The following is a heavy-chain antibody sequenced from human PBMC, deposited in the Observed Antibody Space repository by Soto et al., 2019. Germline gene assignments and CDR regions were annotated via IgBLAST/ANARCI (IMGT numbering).Heavy chain of an antibody. V-gene: IGHV3-30*18. CDR2: ISYDGSNK. D-gene: IGHD3-3*01. J-gene: IGHJ4*02. CDR1: GFTFFSYG. CDR3: AKDRAGDIYVAARSGLDY. Sequence: QVQLVESGGGVVQPGRSLRLSCAASGFTFFSYGMHWVRQAPGKGLEWVAVISYDGSNKYYGDSVKCRFTISRDNSKNTLYLQMNSLRADDTAVYYCAKDRAGDIYVAARSGLDYWGQGTLVTVSS.